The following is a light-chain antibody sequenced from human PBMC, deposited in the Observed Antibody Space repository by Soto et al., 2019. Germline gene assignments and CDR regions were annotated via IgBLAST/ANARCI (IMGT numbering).Light chain of an antibody. CDR1: QTISSW. Sequence: DIQLTQSPFFLSASVGDRVTITCRASQTISSWLAWYQQKPGKAPKLLIYKASTLNSGVPSRFSGSGSGTEFTLIISRLQADDFATYYCQHYNSYPEAFGQGTKVDIK. CDR3: QHYNSYPEA. CDR2: KAS. V-gene: IGKV1-5*03. J-gene: IGKJ1*01.